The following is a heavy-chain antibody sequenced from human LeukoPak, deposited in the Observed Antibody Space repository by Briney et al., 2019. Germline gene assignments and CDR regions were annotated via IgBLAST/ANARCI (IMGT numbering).Heavy chain of an antibody. CDR1: GFTFSNYW. Sequence: PGGSLRLSCAASGFTFSNYWMHWVRQAPGKGLVWVSGISWNSGIIGYADSVRGRFTISRDNAKNSLYLQMNSLRAEDTALYYCAKDPSALRFGELRFDPWGQGTLVTVSS. D-gene: IGHD3-16*01. CDR3: AKDPSALRFGELRFDP. V-gene: IGHV3-9*01. CDR2: ISWNSGII. J-gene: IGHJ5*02.